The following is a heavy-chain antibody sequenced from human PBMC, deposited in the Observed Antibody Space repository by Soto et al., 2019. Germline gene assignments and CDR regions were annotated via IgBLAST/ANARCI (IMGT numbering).Heavy chain of an antibody. CDR3: AKIICTTNCYDY. V-gene: IGHV3-23*01. Sequence: EVQMLESGRGLIQPGGSLRLSCTASGFTFSSYAMSWVRQAPGKGLEWASSINGGGGTTNYADSGKGRFTISRDNSKNTMYLHMHSLRAEDTALYFCAKIICTTNCYDYWGQGTLVTVSS. CDR1: GFTFSSYA. D-gene: IGHD2-2*01. CDR2: INGGGGTT. J-gene: IGHJ4*02.